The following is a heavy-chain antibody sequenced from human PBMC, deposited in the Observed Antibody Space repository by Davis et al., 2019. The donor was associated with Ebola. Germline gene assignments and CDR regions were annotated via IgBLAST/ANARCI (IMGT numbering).Heavy chain of an antibody. CDR3: ARGRWAYDRSGYYL. CDR1: GGSFSGYY. D-gene: IGHD3-22*01. Sequence: SETLSLTCAVYGGSFSGYYWSWIRQLPGKGLEWIGEINYSGSTNYNPSLKSRVTISVDTSKNQFSLKLTSVTTADTAVYYCARGRWAYDRSGYYLWGQGTLVTVSS. CDR2: INYSGST. V-gene: IGHV4-34*01. J-gene: IGHJ4*02.